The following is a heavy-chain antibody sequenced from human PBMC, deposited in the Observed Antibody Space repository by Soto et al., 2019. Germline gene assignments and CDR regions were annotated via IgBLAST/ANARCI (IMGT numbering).Heavy chain of an antibody. CDR3: ARDSGTVAGTGTFDY. V-gene: IGHV4-59*01. D-gene: IGHD6-19*01. CDR1: GGSITSYY. J-gene: IGHJ4*02. CDR2: IDNSGSS. Sequence: SETLSLTCTVSGGSITSYYWSWIRQPPGKGLEWIGYIDNSGSSVSNPSLTSRVTISADASKDQSSLKLISVTAADTAVYFCARDSGTVAGTGTFDYWGQGALVTVSS.